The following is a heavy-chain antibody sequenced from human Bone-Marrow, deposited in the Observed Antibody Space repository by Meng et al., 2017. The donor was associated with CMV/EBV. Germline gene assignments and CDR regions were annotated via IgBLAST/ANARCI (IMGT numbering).Heavy chain of an antibody. J-gene: IGHJ6*02. D-gene: IGHD1-26*01. CDR2: MNPNSGNT. CDR1: GYTFTSYD. CDR3: ASGGRVGSSSIMDV. V-gene: IGHV1-8*01. Sequence: ASVKVSCKASGYTFTSYDINWVRQATGEGLEWMGWMNPNSGNTGYAQKFQGRVTMTRNTSISTAYMELSSLRSEDTAVYYCASGGRVGSSSIMDVWGQGTTVTFYS.